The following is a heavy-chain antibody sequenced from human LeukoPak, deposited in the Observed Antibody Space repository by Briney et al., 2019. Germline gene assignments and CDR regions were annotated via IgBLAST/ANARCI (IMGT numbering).Heavy chain of an antibody. CDR2: IYSGGHI. Sequence: GGSLRLSCAASGFTFSSYSMSWVRQTPGKGLEWVSGIYSGGHIYYADSVKGRFTISRDNSKNTLYLQMNSLRSDDTAVYYCARFVDSGSYPQKDYWGQGTLVTVSS. CDR3: ARFVDSGSYPQKDY. D-gene: IGHD3-10*01. V-gene: IGHV3-53*05. CDR1: GFTFSSYS. J-gene: IGHJ4*02.